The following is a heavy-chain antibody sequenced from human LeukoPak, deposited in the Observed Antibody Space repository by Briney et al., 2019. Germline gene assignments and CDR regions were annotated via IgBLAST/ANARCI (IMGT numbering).Heavy chain of an antibody. CDR3: ARAYSSGWYFRFYFDY. V-gene: IGHV4-61*05. CDR1: GGSISSSSYY. Sequence: PSETLSLTCTVSGGSISSSSYYWGWIRQPPGKGLEWIGYIYYSGSTNYNPSLKSRVTISVDTSKNQFSLKLSSVTAADTAVYYCARAYSSGWYFRFYFDYWGQGTLVTVSS. CDR2: IYYSGST. D-gene: IGHD6-19*01. J-gene: IGHJ4*02.